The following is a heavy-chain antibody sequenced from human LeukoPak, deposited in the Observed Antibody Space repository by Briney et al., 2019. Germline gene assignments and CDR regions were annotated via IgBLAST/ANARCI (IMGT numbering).Heavy chain of an antibody. Sequence: ASVKVSCKSSGYTFTTYGFSWVRQAPGQGLEWMGWISGYNGNTNYAQKLQGRVTMTTDTSTYTAYMELRSLTSDDTAVYYCARDASVTTNDAFDIWGQGTIVTVSS. J-gene: IGHJ3*02. V-gene: IGHV1-18*01. D-gene: IGHD4-17*01. CDR3: ARDASVTTNDAFDI. CDR1: GYTFTTYG. CDR2: ISGYNGNT.